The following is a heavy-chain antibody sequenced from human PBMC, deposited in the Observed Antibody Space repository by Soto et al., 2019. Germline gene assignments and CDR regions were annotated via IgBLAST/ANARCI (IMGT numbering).Heavy chain of an antibody. D-gene: IGHD2-2*01. CDR3: ARDMFANCSSTSCYAGYYYYYMDV. CDR2: ISSNGGST. J-gene: IGHJ6*03. Sequence: GGSLRLSSAAAECTFRSYGRRWVRQEPGKGLEYVSAISSNGGSTYYANSVKGRFTISRDNSKNTLYLQMGSLRAEDMAVYYCARDMFANCSSTSCYAGYYYYYMDVWGKGTTVTVS. CDR1: ECTFRSYG. V-gene: IGHV3-64*01.